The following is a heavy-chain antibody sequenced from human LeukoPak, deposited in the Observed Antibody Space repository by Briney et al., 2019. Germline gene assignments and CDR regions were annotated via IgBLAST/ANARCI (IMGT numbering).Heavy chain of an antibody. J-gene: IGHJ5*02. CDR3: AKGGYCSSTSCYVGWFDP. CDR1: GFTFSGYV. CDR2: ISGGGGST. V-gene: IGHV3-23*01. Sequence: GGSLRLSCAASGFTFSGYVMNWVRQAPGKGLEWVSVISGGGGSTYYADSVKGRFTISRDNSKNTLFLQMNSLRAEDTAVYYCAKGGYCSSTSCYVGWFDPWGQGTLVTVSS. D-gene: IGHD2-2*01.